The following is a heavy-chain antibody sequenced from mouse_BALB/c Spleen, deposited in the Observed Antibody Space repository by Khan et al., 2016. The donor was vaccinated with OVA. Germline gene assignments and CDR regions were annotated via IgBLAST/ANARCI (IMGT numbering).Heavy chain of an antibody. Sequence: EVELVESGGGIVQPGGSVNRSCAASRFTISSYGMPSVRQTPDKRLERVATIDRNDGGTDYTHSVKGRFTISGDNAKNAVYLQMRSLKSEDTAMYYCARCATWGQGTTLTVSS. CDR3: ARCAT. D-gene: IGHD1-1*01. J-gene: IGHJ2*01. CDR1: RFTISSYG. CDR2: IDRNDGGT. V-gene: IGHV5-6-3*01.